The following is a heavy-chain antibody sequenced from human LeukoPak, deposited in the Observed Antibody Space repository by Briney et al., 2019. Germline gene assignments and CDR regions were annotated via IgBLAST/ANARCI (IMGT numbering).Heavy chain of an antibody. CDR2: ISAYNGNT. D-gene: IGHD3-10*01. Sequence: ASVSVSCTASGYTFTSYGISWVRQAPGQGREGMGWISAYNGNTNYAQTLQGRVTMTTDTSTSTAYMELRSLRSDDTAVYYCARGGVTMVRGVIISYFDYWGQGTLVTVSS. CDR1: GYTFTSYG. V-gene: IGHV1-18*01. CDR3: ARGGVTMVRGVIISYFDY. J-gene: IGHJ4*02.